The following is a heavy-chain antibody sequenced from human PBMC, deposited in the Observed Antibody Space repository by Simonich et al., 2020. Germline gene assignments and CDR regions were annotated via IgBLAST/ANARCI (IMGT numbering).Heavy chain of an antibody. Sequence: EVQLVESGGGLVKPGGSLRLSCAASGFTFSSYSMNWVRQAPGKGLGVVSSISSISSYIYYAESVKGRFTISRDNAKNSLYLQMNSLRAEDTAVYYCARWIAVAGTGAYGMDVWGQGTTVTVSS. D-gene: IGHD6-19*01. J-gene: IGHJ6*02. CDR2: ISSISSYI. CDR1: GFTFSSYS. V-gene: IGHV3-21*01. CDR3: ARWIAVAGTGAYGMDV.